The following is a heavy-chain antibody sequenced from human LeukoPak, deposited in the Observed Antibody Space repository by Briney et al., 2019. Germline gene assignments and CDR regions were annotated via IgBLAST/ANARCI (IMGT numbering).Heavy chain of an antibody. V-gene: IGHV4-34*01. Sequence: SETLSLTCAVYIDSFTNYYWNWIRQTPGKGLEWIGEVNDSGGTNINPSLRSRVILSVDTSKNQFSLKLSSVTAADTAVYYCARHNIVVVPATMTNGGFWFDPWGQGTLVTVSS. CDR2: VNDSGGT. CDR1: IDSFTNYY. D-gene: IGHD2-2*01. CDR3: ARHNIVVVPATMTNGGFWFDP. J-gene: IGHJ5*02.